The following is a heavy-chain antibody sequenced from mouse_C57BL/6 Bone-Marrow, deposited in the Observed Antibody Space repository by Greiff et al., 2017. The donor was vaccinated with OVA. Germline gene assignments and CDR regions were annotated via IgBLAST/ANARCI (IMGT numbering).Heavy chain of an antibody. CDR3: ARDYGPPIDYAMDY. D-gene: IGHD1-1*01. J-gene: IGHJ4*01. CDR2: IDPSDSYT. CDR1: GYTFTSYW. Sequence: QVQLQQPGAELVMPGASVKLSCKASGYTFTSYWMHWVKQRPGQGLEWIGEIDPSDSYTNYNQKFKGKSTLTVDKSSSTAYMQLSSLTSEDSAVYYCARDYGPPIDYAMDYWGQGTSVTVSS. V-gene: IGHV1-69*01.